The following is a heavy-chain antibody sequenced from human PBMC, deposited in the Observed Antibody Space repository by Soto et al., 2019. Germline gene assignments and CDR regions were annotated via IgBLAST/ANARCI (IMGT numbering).Heavy chain of an antibody. J-gene: IGHJ4*02. V-gene: IGHV3-30*18. Sequence: GGSLRLSCAASGFTFSSYGMHWVRQAPGKGLEWVAVISYDGSNKYYADSVKGRFTISRDNSKNTLYLQMNSLRAEDTAVYYCAKDEGWELSGGSSYFDYWGQGTLVTVSS. CDR2: ISYDGSNK. CDR1: GFTFSSYG. D-gene: IGHD1-26*01. CDR3: AKDEGWELSGGSSYFDY.